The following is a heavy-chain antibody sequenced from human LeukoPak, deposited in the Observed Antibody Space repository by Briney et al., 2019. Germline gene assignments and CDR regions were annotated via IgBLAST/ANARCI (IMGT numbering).Heavy chain of an antibody. J-gene: IGHJ4*02. Sequence: ASVKVSCKASGYTFTGYYMHWVRQAPGQGLEWMGWINPNSGGTNYAQKFQGWVTMTRDTSISTAYMELSRLRSDDTAVYYCARDLGDTAEVSGYELDYWGQGTLATVSS. CDR3: ARDLGDTAEVSGYELDY. CDR2: INPNSGGT. D-gene: IGHD5-18*01. V-gene: IGHV1-2*04. CDR1: GYTFTGYY.